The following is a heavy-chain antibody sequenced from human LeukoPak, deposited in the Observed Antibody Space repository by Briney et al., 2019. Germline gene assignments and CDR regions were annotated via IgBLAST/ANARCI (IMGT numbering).Heavy chain of an antibody. V-gene: IGHV3-23*01. CDR3: AKLYSSSSSLVY. CDR1: GFTFSSHG. D-gene: IGHD6-6*01. Sequence: GGSLRLSCAASGFTFSSHGMSWVRQAPGKGLEWVSTISGSGDYTYYADSVTGRFTISRDNSKNTLYLQMNSLRAEDTAVYYCAKLYSSSSSLVYWGQGTLVTVSS. J-gene: IGHJ4*02. CDR2: ISGSGDYT.